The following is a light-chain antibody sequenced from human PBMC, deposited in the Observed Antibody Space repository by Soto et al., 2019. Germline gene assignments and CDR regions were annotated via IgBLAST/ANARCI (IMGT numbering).Light chain of an antibody. CDR2: AAS. J-gene: IGKJ2*01. Sequence: DIQMTQSPSSLSASIGDSVTITCRASRDIGSLLSWYQQKPGKAPKVLMYAASRLQSGVPSRFSGSGSGTDFTLTISNLQPEDFATYYCLQSASALEYTCGQGTELQIK. V-gene: IGKV1-39*01. CDR3: LQSASALEYT. CDR1: RDIGSL.